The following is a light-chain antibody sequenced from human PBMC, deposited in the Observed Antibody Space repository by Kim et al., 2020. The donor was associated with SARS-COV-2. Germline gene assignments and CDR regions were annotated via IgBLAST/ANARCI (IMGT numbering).Light chain of an antibody. J-gene: IGKJ2*01. CDR2: YAS. V-gene: IGKV6-21*01. CDR1: QSIGSS. CDR3: DQSGGLPHT. Sequence: EIVLTQSQDFQSVSSKEKVTITCRASQSIGSSLHWYQQKPGQSPKLLIKYASQSFSGVPSRFSGSGSGTDFTLTISSLDAEDAATWCCDQSGGLPHTFGQGTGVEI.